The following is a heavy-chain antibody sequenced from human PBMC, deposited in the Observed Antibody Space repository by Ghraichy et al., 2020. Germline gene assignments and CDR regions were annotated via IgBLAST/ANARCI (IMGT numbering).Heavy chain of an antibody. J-gene: IGHJ3*01. V-gene: IGHV3-23*01. CDR3: AKDRRETSGLGAFDV. D-gene: IGHD3-22*01. CDR1: GFTFSSYA. CDR2: ISGGGSST. Sequence: GGSLRLPCAASGFTFSSYAMSWVRQAPGKGLEWVSAISGGGSSTYYADSVRGRFTISRDNSDKKVYLQVDSLRAEDTAVYYCAKDRRETSGLGAFDVWGQGTMVTVSS.